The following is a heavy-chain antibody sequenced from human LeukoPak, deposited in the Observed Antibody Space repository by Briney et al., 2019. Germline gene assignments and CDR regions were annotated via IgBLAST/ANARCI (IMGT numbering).Heavy chain of an antibody. CDR3: ARHKVNRRTVAGTGYYFDY. Sequence: KASETLSLTCTVSGGSISSSNYYWSWIRQPPGKGLEWIGYIYYSGSTNYNPSLKSRVTISVDTSKNQFSLKLSSVTAADTAVYYCARHKVNRRTVAGTGYYFDYWGQGTLVTVSS. D-gene: IGHD6-19*01. CDR2: IYYSGST. V-gene: IGHV4-61*05. J-gene: IGHJ4*02. CDR1: GGSISSSNYY.